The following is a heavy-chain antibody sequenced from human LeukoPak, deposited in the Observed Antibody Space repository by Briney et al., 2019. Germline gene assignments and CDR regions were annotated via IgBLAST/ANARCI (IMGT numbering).Heavy chain of an antibody. J-gene: IGHJ6*02. CDR2: THGNGGNT. Sequence: PGGSLRLSCPAYGCTLQNYAMYWVRQAPGKELEQVSLTHGNGGNTDYADSVKGRFTISRDYSKNTLYLQLSSLRVEDTAVYYCVRDNYGMDVWGQGTTVTVSS. D-gene: IGHD2-15*01. V-gene: IGHV3-64D*06. CDR3: VRDNYGMDV. CDR1: GCTLQNYA.